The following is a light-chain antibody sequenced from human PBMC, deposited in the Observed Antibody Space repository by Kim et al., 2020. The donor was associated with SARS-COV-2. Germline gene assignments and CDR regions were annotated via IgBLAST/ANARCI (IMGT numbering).Light chain of an antibody. CDR2: AAS. V-gene: IGKV1-27*01. Sequence: AAGGDRVTITCLASQGISNYLAWYQQKSGKVPKLLIYAASTLQSGVPSRFSGSGSGTDFTLTISSLQPEDVATYYCQNYNSAPFTFGPGTKVDIK. J-gene: IGKJ3*01. CDR3: QNYNSAPFT. CDR1: QGISNY.